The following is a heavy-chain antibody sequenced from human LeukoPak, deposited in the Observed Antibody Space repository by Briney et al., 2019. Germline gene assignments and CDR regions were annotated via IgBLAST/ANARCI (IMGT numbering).Heavy chain of an antibody. V-gene: IGHV4-59*01. J-gene: IGHJ3*02. CDR3: ARMVDRGLDAFDI. CDR1: GGSISSYY. D-gene: IGHD2-15*01. Sequence: PSETLSFTCTVSGGSISSYYWIWIRQPPGKGLEWIGYIYYSGSTNYNPSLKSRVTISVDTSKNQFSLKLSSVTAADTAVYYCARMVDRGLDAFDIWGQGTMVTVSS. CDR2: IYYSGST.